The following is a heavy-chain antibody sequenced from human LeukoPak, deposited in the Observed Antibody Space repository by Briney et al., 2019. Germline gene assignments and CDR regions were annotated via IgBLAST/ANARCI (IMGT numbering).Heavy chain of an antibody. Sequence: QTGGSLRLSCAASGFTFSSYGMHWVRQAPGKGLEWVAVIWYDGSNKYYADSVKGRFTISRDNSKNTLYLQMNSLRGEDTAVYYCASVDDLDAFAMWGQGTMVTVSS. V-gene: IGHV3-33*01. J-gene: IGHJ3*02. D-gene: IGHD5-12*01. CDR1: GFTFSSYG. CDR3: ASVDDLDAFAM. CDR2: IWYDGSNK.